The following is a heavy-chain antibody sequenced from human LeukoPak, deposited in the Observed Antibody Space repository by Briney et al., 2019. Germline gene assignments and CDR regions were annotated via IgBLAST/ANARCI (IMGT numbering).Heavy chain of an antibody. D-gene: IGHD5-12*01. CDR3: AKDTYCGYDRQSHSALDI. CDR2: ISWDGGST. V-gene: IGHV3-43D*03. J-gene: IGHJ3*02. CDR1: GFTFDDYA. Sequence: GGSLRLSCAASGFTFDDYAMHWVRQAPGKGLEWVCLISWDGGSTYYADSVKGRFTISRDNSKNSLYLQVNSLRAEDTALYYFAKDTYCGYDRQSHSALDIWGQGTIATVSS.